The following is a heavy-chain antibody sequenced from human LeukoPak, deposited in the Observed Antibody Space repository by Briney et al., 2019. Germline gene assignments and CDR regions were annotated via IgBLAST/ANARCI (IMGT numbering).Heavy chain of an antibody. V-gene: IGHV3-20*04. CDR2: INWNGGST. CDR1: GFTFTNYA. CDR3: AKGISYGGNSDPYYFDY. Sequence: PGGSLRLSCAASGFTFTNYAMSWVRQAPGKGLEWVSGINWNGGSTGYADSVKGRFTISRDNAKNSLYLQMNSLRAEDTALYYCAKGISYGGNSDPYYFDYWGQGTLVTVSS. J-gene: IGHJ4*02. D-gene: IGHD4-23*01.